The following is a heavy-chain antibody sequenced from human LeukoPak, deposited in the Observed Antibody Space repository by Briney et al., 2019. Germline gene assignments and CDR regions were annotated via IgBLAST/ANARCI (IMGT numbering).Heavy chain of an antibody. V-gene: IGHV1-2*02. Sequence: ASVKVSSKASGYTFTGYYMHWVRQAPGQGLEWMGWINPNSGGTNYAQKYQGRVTMTRDTSISTAYMELSRLRSDDTAVYYCARSGQEIRVDRWFDPWGQGTLVTVSS. J-gene: IGHJ5*02. CDR2: INPNSGGT. CDR1: GYTFTGYY. D-gene: IGHD2-2*01. CDR3: ARSGQEIRVDRWFDP.